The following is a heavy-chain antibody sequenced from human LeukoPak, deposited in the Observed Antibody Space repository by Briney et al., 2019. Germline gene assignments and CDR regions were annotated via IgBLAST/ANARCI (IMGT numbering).Heavy chain of an antibody. V-gene: IGHV4-4*07. CDR1: GASISSYY. CDR3: ARDQKGSGSYYTSYYYYMDV. D-gene: IGHD3-10*01. CDR2: IYTSGST. Sequence: SETLSLTCTVSGASISSYYWSWIRQPAGKGLEWIGRIYTSGSTNYNPSLKSRVTMSVDTSKNQFSLKLSSVTAADTAVYYCARDQKGSGSYYTSYYYYMDVWGKGTTVTVSS. J-gene: IGHJ6*03.